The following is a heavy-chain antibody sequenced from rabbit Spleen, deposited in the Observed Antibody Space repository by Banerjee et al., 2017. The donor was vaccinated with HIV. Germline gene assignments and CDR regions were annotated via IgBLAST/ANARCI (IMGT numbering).Heavy chain of an antibody. D-gene: IGHD8-1*01. CDR1: GFSLSASDF. Sequence: QEQLEESGGGLVQPEGSLTLTCTASGFSLSASDFIYWVRQAPGKGLEWIACVYTGSSGNTYYASWAKGRFTISKSSSTTVTLQMTSLTVVDTGTYFCARDTGSSFSSYGMDLWRPGTLVTVS. V-gene: IGHV1S45*01. CDR3: ARDTGSSFSSYGMDL. J-gene: IGHJ6*01. CDR2: VYTGSSGNT.